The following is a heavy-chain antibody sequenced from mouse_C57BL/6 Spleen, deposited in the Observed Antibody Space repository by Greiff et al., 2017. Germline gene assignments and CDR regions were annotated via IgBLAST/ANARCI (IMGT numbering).Heavy chain of an antibody. V-gene: IGHV1-53*01. CDR2: INPSNGGT. J-gene: IGHJ4*01. Sequence: QVQLQQPGTELVKPGASVKLSCKASGYTFTSYWMHWVKQRPGQGLEWIGNINPSNGGTNYNEKFKSKATLTVDKSSSTAYMQLSSLTSEDSAVYYGARSDGYYDYYAMDDWRQGTSVTVSS. CDR1: GYTFTSYW. CDR3: ARSDGYYDYYAMDD. D-gene: IGHD2-3*01.